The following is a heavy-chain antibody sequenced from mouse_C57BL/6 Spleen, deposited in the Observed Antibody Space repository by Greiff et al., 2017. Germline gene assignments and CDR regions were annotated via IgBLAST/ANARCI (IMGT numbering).Heavy chain of an antibody. Sequence: EVQLQQSGPELVKPGASVKISCKASGYTFTDYYMNWVKQSHGKSLEWIGDINPNNGGTSYNQKFKGKATLTVAKSSSTAYMELRSLTSEDSAVYYCASPVSYYGSSPFAYWGQGTLVTVSA. CDR2: INPNNGGT. CDR3: ASPVSYYGSSPFAY. D-gene: IGHD1-1*01. J-gene: IGHJ3*01. V-gene: IGHV1-26*01. CDR1: GYTFTDYY.